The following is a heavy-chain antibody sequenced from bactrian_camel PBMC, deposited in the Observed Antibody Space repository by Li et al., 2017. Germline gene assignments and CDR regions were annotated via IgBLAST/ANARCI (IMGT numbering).Heavy chain of an antibody. V-gene: IGHV3S53*01. J-gene: IGHJ4*01. CDR3: EPDGLGVEVITACTKY. CDR1: GYKINNGC. Sequence: VQLVESGGGSVQVGGSLRLSCLASGYKINNGCVGWYRQSPGKKREDVASISSAGRRTFYDDSVKGRFTISQGYSKNTVYLQMTNLKPEDTSVYKCEPDGLGVEVITACTKYWGQGTQVTVS. CDR2: ISSAGRRT. D-gene: IGHD3*01.